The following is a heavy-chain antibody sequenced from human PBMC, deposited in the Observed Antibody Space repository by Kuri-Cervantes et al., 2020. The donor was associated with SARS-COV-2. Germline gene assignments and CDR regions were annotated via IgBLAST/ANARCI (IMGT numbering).Heavy chain of an antibody. J-gene: IGHJ4*02. CDR1: GFTFNTCA. Sequence: LSLTCAASGFTFNTCAMHWVRQAPGKGLEWVAMISSDGSNKNYADSVKGRFTISRDNSKNTLYLQMNSLRAEDTAVYYCAREISQSIAAAGTPLDYWGQGTLVTVSS. D-gene: IGHD6-13*01. CDR2: ISSDGSNK. V-gene: IGHV3-30*04. CDR3: AREISQSIAAAGTPLDY.